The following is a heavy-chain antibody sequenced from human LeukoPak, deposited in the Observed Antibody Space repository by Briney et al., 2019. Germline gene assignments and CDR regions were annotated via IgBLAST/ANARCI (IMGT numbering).Heavy chain of an antibody. J-gene: IGHJ4*02. D-gene: IGHD3-22*01. CDR1: GFTFSSYG. Sequence: GGSLRLSCAASGFTFSSYGMHWVRQAPGKGLEWVAVIWCDGSNKYYADSVKGRFTISRDNFKNTLYLQMNSLRAEDTAVYYCAKNSGYSEIDYWGQGTLVTVSS. CDR3: AKNSGYSEIDY. V-gene: IGHV3-33*06. CDR2: IWCDGSNK.